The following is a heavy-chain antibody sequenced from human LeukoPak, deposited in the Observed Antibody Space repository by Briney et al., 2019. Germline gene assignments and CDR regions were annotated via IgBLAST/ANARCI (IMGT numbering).Heavy chain of an antibody. D-gene: IGHD5-18*01. Sequence: GGSLRLSCTTSGVIFSSSVLHWVRQAPGKGLEWVAVISYDGINKYYADSVKGRFTISRDNSKNTVYLQMNSLRPEDTALYYCARDEQLWFRYYGMDVWGQGTTVTVSS. CDR3: ARDEQLWFRYYGMDV. CDR1: GVIFSSSV. J-gene: IGHJ6*02. V-gene: IGHV3-30-3*01. CDR2: ISYDGINK.